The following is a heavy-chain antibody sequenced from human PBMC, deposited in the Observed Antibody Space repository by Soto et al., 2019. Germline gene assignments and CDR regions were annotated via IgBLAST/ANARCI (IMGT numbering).Heavy chain of an antibody. CDR2: ISSSGGST. D-gene: IGHD3-22*01. V-gene: IGHV3-23*01. CDR3: AKDPVSVVMRHYYFDY. Sequence: GGSLRLSCTASGFTFSSYAMSWVRQAPEKGLEWVSSISSSGGSTKYADSVKGRFTISRDHSKNTLYLQMNSLRAEDTAVYYCAKDPVSVVMRHYYFDYWGQGTLVTVSS. J-gene: IGHJ4*02. CDR1: GFTFSSYA.